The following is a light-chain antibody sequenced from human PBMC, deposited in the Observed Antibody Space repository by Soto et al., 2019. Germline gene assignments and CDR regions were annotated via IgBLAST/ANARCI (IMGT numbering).Light chain of an antibody. Sequence: EKGMSQSPATLSVSPGERVTLSCRASQSVRSNLAWYQQKPGQAPRLLIYDASNRATGIPARFSGSGSGTDFTLTISSLEPEDFAVYYCQQRSNWLTFGGGTKVDI. CDR3: QQRSNWLT. J-gene: IGKJ4*01. V-gene: IGKV3-11*01. CDR1: QSVRSN. CDR2: DAS.